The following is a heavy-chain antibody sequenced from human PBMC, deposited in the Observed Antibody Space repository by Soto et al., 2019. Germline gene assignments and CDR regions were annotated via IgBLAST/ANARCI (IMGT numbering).Heavy chain of an antibody. CDR2: INQDGSEK. Sequence: PGGSLRLSCAASGFTFRTCWMSWVRQAPGKGLEWVANINQDGSEKYYVDSVKGRFTISRDNAKNSLYLQMNSLRAEDTAVYYCARSSRPTAAIGTGDVWGQGTTVTVSS. D-gene: IGHD6-13*01. J-gene: IGHJ6*02. CDR3: ARSSRPTAAIGTGDV. CDR1: GFTFRTCW. V-gene: IGHV3-7*05.